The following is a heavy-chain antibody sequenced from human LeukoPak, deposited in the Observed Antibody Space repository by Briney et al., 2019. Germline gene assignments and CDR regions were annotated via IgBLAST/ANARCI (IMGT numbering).Heavy chain of an antibody. V-gene: IGHV3-30*03. J-gene: IGHJ4*02. Sequence: PGGSLRLSCAASGFTFSSYGMHWVRQAPGKGLEWVAVISYDGSNKYYADSVKGRFTISRDNSKNTLYLQMNSLRAEDTAVYYCARASGYSYGDYWGQGTLVTVSS. CDR1: GFTFSSYG. D-gene: IGHD5-18*01. CDR3: ARASGYSYGDY. CDR2: ISYDGSNK.